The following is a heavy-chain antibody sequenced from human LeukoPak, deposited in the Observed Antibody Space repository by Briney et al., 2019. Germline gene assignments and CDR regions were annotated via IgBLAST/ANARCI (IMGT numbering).Heavy chain of an antibody. Sequence: KPSGTLSLTCTVSGGSMTSAYWSWIRQPAGKGLEWIGRLSPSGDTNYNPSLKSRVTMSADTSKNQFSLKLSSVTAADTAVYYCATRSHYDSSAVYWGQGTLVTVSS. CDR2: LSPSGDT. D-gene: IGHD3-22*01. CDR1: GGSMTSAY. V-gene: IGHV4-4*07. J-gene: IGHJ4*02. CDR3: ATRSHYDSSAVY.